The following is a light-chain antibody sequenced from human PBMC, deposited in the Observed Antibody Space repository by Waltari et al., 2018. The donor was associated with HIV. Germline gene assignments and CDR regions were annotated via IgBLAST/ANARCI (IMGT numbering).Light chain of an antibody. V-gene: IGLV1-51*01. CDR1: SSNIGSNY. J-gene: IGLJ2*01. CDR2: DNN. CDR3: GTWDSSLSAYVV. Sequence: QSVLTQPPSVSAAPGQKVTIPCSGSSSNIGSNYVSWYQQLPGKAPKLLIYDNNKRPSGIPDRFSGSKSGTSATLGITGLQTGDEADYYCGTWDSSLSAYVVFGGGTKLTVL.